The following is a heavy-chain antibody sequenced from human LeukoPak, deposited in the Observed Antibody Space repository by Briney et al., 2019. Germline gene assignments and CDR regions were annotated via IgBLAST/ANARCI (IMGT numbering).Heavy chain of an antibody. J-gene: IGHJ4*02. V-gene: IGHV3-23*01. D-gene: IGHD3-10*01. CDR3: ANYYGSGSYFDY. CDR1: GFTFSSYA. Sequence: GGSLRLSCAASGFTFSSYAMSWVRQAPXXGLEWVSAISGSGGSTYYADSVKGRFTISRDNSKNTLYLQMNSLRAEDTAVYYCANYYGSGSYFDYWGQGTLVTVSS. CDR2: ISGSGGST.